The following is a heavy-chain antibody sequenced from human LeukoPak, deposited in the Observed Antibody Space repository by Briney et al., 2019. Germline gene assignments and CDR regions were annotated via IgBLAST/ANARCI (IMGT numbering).Heavy chain of an antibody. CDR3: ARGRGGVRGVIRWFDP. D-gene: IGHD3-10*01. CDR1: GYTFTSYG. J-gene: IGHJ5*02. V-gene: IGHV1-18*01. CDR2: ISAYNGNT. Sequence: ASVKVSCKASGYTFTSYGISWVRQAPGQGLEWMGWISAYNGNTNYAQKFQGRVTMTRNTSISTAYMELSSLRSEDTAVYYCARGRGGVRGVIRWFDPWGQGTLVTVSS.